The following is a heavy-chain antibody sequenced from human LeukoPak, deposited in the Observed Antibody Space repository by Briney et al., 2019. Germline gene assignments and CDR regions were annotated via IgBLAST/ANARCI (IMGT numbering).Heavy chain of an antibody. Sequence: SVKVSCKASGGTFSSYAISWVRQAPGQGLEWMGGIIPIFGTANYAQRFQGRVTITADESTSTAYMELSSLRSEDTAVYYCARITYYYDSSGYFYDYWGQGTLVTVSS. J-gene: IGHJ4*02. CDR3: ARITYYYDSSGYFYDY. CDR2: IIPIFGTA. D-gene: IGHD3-22*01. CDR1: GGTFSSYA. V-gene: IGHV1-69*13.